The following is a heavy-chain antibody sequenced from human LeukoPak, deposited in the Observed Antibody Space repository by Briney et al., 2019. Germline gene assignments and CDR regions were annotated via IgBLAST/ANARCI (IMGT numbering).Heavy chain of an antibody. CDR3: TITAAGSRPFDY. D-gene: IGHD6-13*01. CDR2: IRSKAYGGTT. V-gene: IGHV3-49*03. J-gene: IGHJ4*02. Sequence: GGSLRLSCTASGFTFGDYAMSWFRQAPGKGLEWVGFIRSKAYGGTTEYAASVKGRFTISRDDSKSIAYLQMNSLKTEDTAVYYCTITAAGSRPFDYWGQGTLVTVSS. CDR1: GFTFGDYA.